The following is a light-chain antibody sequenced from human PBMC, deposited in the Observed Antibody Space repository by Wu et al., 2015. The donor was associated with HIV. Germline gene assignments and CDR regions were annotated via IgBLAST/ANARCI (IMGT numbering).Light chain of an antibody. V-gene: IGKV3-20*01. Sequence: EIVLTQSPGTLSLSPGERATLSCRASQSISSSYLAWYQQKPGQAPRLLIYGASSRATGIPDRFSGSGSGTDFTLTINSLEPEDFAVYYCQQYGSSPITFGQGTRL. CDR1: QSISSSY. CDR3: QQYGSSPIT. J-gene: IGKJ5*01. CDR2: GAS.